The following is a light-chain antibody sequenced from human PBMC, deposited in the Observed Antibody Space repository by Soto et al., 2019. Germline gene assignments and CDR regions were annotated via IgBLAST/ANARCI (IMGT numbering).Light chain of an antibody. Sequence: QSALTQPASVSGSPGQSITISCTGTSSDVGSYNLVSWYQQHPGKVPKLMIYEGNKRPSGVSNRFSGSKSGNTASLTISGLQAEDEAEYYCCSYAGSSTFEFGGGTKLTVL. CDR2: EGN. CDR1: SSDVGSYNL. V-gene: IGLV2-23*03. J-gene: IGLJ2*01. CDR3: CSYAGSSTFE.